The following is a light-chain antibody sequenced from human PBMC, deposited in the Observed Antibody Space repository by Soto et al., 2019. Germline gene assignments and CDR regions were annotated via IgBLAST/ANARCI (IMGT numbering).Light chain of an antibody. CDR1: KNAIGVYDF. CDR3: KSYAGSNTYV. J-gene: IGLJ1*01. CDR2: EVV. V-gene: IGLV2-8*01. Sequence: QSALPQPPSASGSPGQSVTISCTGTKNAIGVYDFVSWYQHHPGKAPRLIIYEVVQRPSGVPDRFSGSKSGNTASLTVSGLQAADEADYFCKSYAGSNTYVFGSGTKGTVL.